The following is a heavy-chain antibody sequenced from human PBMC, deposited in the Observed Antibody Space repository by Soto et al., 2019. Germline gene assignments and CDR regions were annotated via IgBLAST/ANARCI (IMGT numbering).Heavy chain of an antibody. V-gene: IGHV3-30*18. CDR1: GFTFSSYG. CDR2: ISYDGSNK. D-gene: IGHD5-12*01. CDR3: AKDQGGLRFNRVYYYYGMDV. Sequence: HPGGSLRLSCAASGFTFSSYGMHWVRQAPGKGLEWVAVISYDGSNKYYADSVKGRFTISRDNSKNTLYLQMNSLRAEDTAVYYCAKDQGGLRFNRVYYYYGMDVWGQGTTVTVSS. J-gene: IGHJ6*02.